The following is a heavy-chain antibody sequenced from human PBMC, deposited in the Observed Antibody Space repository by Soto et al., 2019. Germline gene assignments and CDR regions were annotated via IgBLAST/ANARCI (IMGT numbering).Heavy chain of an antibody. CDR1: GFTFISYS. Sequence: WGSLRLSCAASGFTFISYSMNCFRQAPGKGLEWVSSISSSSSYIYYADSVKGRFTISRDNAKNSLYLQMNSLRAEDTAVYYCVREITVLGYFDYWGQGTLVTVSS. J-gene: IGHJ4*02. D-gene: IGHD3-16*01. CDR3: VREITVLGYFDY. CDR2: ISSSSSYI. V-gene: IGHV3-21*01.